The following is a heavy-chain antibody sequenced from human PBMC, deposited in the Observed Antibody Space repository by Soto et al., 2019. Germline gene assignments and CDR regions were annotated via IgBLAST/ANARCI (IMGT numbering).Heavy chain of an antibody. CDR2: IIPIFGTA. Sequence: ASVKVSCTDSGGTFSSYAISWVRQAPGQGLEWMGGIIPIFGTANYAQKFQGRVTITADESTSTAYMELSSLRSEDTAVYYCARGPLDYYYYYGMDVWGQGTTVTVSS. CDR1: GGTFSSYA. CDR3: ARGPLDYYYYYGMDV. J-gene: IGHJ6*02. V-gene: IGHV1-69*13.